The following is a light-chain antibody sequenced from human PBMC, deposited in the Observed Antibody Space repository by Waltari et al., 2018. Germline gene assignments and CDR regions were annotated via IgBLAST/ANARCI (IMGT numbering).Light chain of an antibody. V-gene: IGLV6-57*03. CDR2: EDF. J-gene: IGLJ2*01. CDR3: QSYDSSTVV. CDR1: SGSLATNY. Sequence: NFMLTQPHSVSESPGKTVTISCTRSSGSLATNYVQWYQQRPGSAPATVIYEDFQRPSGVPDRFSGSIDSSSNSASLTISGLKPEDEADYYCQSYDSSTVVFGGGTKLTVL.